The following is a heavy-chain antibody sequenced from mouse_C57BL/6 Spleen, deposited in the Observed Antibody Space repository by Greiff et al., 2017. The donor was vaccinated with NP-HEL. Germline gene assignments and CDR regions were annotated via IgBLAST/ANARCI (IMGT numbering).Heavy chain of an antibody. CDR3: ARGNYGNYEAMDY. CDR1: GYSITSGYY. D-gene: IGHD2-1*01. Sequence: EVQVVESGPGLVKPSQSLSLTCSVTGYSITSGYYWNWIRQFPGNKLEWMGYISYDGSNNYNPSLKNRISITRDTSKNQFFLKLNSVTTEDTATYYCARGNYGNYEAMDYWGQGTSVTVSS. CDR2: ISYDGSN. J-gene: IGHJ4*01. V-gene: IGHV3-6*01.